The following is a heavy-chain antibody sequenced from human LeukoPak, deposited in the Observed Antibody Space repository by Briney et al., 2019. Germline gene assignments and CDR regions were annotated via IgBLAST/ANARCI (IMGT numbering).Heavy chain of an antibody. CDR2: ISGSGGNT. CDR1: GFTFSSYA. J-gene: IGHJ4*02. CDR3: AKDLRALIRFLEWFDY. Sequence: GGSLRLSCAASGFTFSSYAMSWVRQAPGKGLEWVSSISGSGGNTYYADSVKGRFTISRDNSKNTLYLQMNSLRAEDTAVYYCAKDLRALIRFLEWFDYWGQGTLVTVSS. V-gene: IGHV3-23*01. D-gene: IGHD3-3*01.